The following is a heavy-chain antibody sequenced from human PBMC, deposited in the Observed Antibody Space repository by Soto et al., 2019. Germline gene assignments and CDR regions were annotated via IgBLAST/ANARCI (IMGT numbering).Heavy chain of an antibody. J-gene: IGHJ5*02. CDR2: LHYSWST. CDR3: ARVLFGRGNWFDP. D-gene: IGHD3-3*01. CDR1: GGSISSYY. Sequence: QVQLQESGPGLVKPSETLSLTCTVSGGSISSYYWSWIRQPPGKGLEWIGYLHYSWSTNYNPSLKPRVTISVDSSKNHFSLKLSSVTAADTAVYYCARVLFGRGNWFDPWGQGTLVTVSS. V-gene: IGHV4-59*01.